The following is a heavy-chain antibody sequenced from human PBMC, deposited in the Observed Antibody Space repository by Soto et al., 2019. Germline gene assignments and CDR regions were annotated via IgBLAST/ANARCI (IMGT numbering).Heavy chain of an antibody. CDR3: ARGHDYKYNWFDP. V-gene: IGHV4-31*03. CDR2: IYYSGST. J-gene: IGHJ5*02. CDR1: GGSISSGGYY. Sequence: SETLSLTCTVSGGSISSGGYYWSWIRQHPGKGLEWIGYIYYSGSTYYNPSLKSRVTISVDTSKNQFSLKLSSVTAADTAVYYCARGHDYKYNWFDPWGQGTLVTVSS. D-gene: IGHD4-4*01.